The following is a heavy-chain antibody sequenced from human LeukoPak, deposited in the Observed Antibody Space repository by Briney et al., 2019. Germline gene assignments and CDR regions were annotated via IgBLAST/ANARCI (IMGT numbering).Heavy chain of an antibody. CDR1: GASISSTNW. CDR2: MHHSGRT. V-gene: IGHV4-4*02. CDR3: ARAQEGCSRASCYLEP. J-gene: IGHJ5*02. Sequence: SETLSLTCAISGASISSTNWWIWVRQPPGTGLEWIGEMHHSGRTNYNPSLKSRITISVDKSKNQVFLRLNSVAAADTALYYCARAQEGCSRASCYLEPWGQGTLVTVSS. D-gene: IGHD2-2*01.